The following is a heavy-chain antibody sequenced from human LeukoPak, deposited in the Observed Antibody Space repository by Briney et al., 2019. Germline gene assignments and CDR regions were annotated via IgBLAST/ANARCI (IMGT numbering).Heavy chain of an antibody. V-gene: IGHV4-39*01. J-gene: IGHJ3*02. CDR1: GGSISSSSYY. CDR3: ARTYYDILTGYIDAFDI. D-gene: IGHD3-9*01. Sequence: SETLSLTCTVSGGSISSSSYYWGWIRQPPGKGLEWIGSIYYSGSTYYNPSLKSRVTISVDTSKNQFSLKLSSVTAADTAVYYCARTYYDILTGYIDAFDIWGQGTMVTVSS. CDR2: IYYSGST.